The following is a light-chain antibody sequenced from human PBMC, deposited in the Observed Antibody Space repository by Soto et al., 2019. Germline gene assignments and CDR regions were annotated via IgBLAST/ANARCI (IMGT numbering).Light chain of an antibody. CDR3: QQRSNWPLMYT. J-gene: IGKJ2*01. Sequence: EIVLTQSPATLSLSPGERATLSCRASQSVSSYLAWYQQKPGQAPRLLIYDASNRATGIPARFSGSGSGTDFTLTISSLEPEDFAVYYCQQRSNWPLMYTFGKGNKREIK. CDR1: QSVSSY. V-gene: IGKV3-11*01. CDR2: DAS.